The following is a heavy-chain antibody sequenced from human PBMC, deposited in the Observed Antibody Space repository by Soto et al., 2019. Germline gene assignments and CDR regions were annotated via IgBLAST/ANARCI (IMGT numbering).Heavy chain of an antibody. J-gene: IGHJ6*02. D-gene: IGHD6-19*01. CDR1: GFTFSSYA. CDR3: ARDSGSGWSSAGMDV. V-gene: IGHV3-30-3*01. Sequence: QVQLVESGGGVVQPGRSLRLSCAASGFTFSSYAMHWVRQAPGKGLEWEAVISYDGSNKYYADSVKGRFTISRDNSKNTLYLQMNSLRAEDTAVYYCARDSGSGWSSAGMDVWGQGTTVTVSS. CDR2: ISYDGSNK.